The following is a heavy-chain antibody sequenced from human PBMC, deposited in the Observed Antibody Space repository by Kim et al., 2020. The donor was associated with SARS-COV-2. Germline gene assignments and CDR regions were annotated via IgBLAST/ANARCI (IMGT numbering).Heavy chain of an antibody. CDR1: GGSISSSSYY. J-gene: IGHJ4*02. D-gene: IGHD3-10*01. CDR3: ARDKSRGFGELDY. V-gene: IGHV4-39*07. CDR2: IYYSGST. Sequence: SETLSLTCTVSGGSISSSSYYWGWIRQPPGKGLEWIGSIYYSGSTYYNPSLKSRVTISVDTSKNQFSLKLSSVTAADTAVYYCARDKSRGFGELDYWGQGTLVTVSS.